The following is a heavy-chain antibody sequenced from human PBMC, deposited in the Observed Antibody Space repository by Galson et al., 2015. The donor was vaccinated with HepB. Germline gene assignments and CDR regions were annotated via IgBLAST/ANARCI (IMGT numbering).Heavy chain of an antibody. CDR1: GFTFSSYG. V-gene: IGHV3-33*01. CDR3: ASLGSVVVVAATHAFDI. D-gene: IGHD2-15*01. Sequence: SLRLSCAASGFTFSSYGMHWVRQAPGKGLEWVAVIWYDGSNKYYADSVKGRFTISRDNSKNTLYLQMNSLRAEDTAVYYCASLGSVVVVAATHAFDIWGQGTMVTVSS. CDR2: IWYDGSNK. J-gene: IGHJ3*02.